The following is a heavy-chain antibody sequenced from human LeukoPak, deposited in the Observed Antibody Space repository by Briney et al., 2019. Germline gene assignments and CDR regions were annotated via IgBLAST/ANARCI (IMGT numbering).Heavy chain of an antibody. CDR2: INHSGST. CDR1: GGSFSGYY. D-gene: IGHD4-23*01. V-gene: IGHV4-34*01. CDR3: ARGRGYGGNFRKFDY. J-gene: IGHJ4*02. Sequence: SETLSLTCALYGGSFSGYYWSWIRQPPGKGLEWIGEINHSGSTNYNPSLKSRVTISVDTSKNQFSLKLSSVTAADTAVYYCARGRGYGGNFRKFDYWGQGTLVTVSS.